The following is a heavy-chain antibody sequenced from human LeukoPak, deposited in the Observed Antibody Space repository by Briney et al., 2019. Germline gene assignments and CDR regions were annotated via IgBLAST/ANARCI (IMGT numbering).Heavy chain of an antibody. Sequence: GGSLRLSCAASGFPFSSYTMNWVRQAPGKGLEWVSSITSSSSYIYYADSVKGRFTISRDNAKNSLYLQMNSLRAEDTAVYYCARENWNYVLDYWGQGTLVTVSS. D-gene: IGHD1-7*01. CDR3: ARENWNYVLDY. CDR1: GFPFSSYT. J-gene: IGHJ4*02. CDR2: ITSSSSYI. V-gene: IGHV3-21*01.